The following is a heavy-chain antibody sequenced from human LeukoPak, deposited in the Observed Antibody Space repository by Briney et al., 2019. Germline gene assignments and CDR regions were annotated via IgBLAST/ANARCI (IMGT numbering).Heavy chain of an antibody. CDR3: ARGSYYDSSGYYQLNSYYYMDV. D-gene: IGHD3-22*01. Sequence: SETLSLTCTVSGGSTSSSTDYWGWIRQPPGKGLEWIGNIFYSGSTNYNPSLKSRVTMSVDTSKNQFSLKLSSVTAADTAVYYCARGSYYDSSGYYQLNSYYYMDVWGKGTTVTISS. CDR2: IFYSGST. J-gene: IGHJ6*03. V-gene: IGHV4-39*07. CDR1: GGSTSSSTDY.